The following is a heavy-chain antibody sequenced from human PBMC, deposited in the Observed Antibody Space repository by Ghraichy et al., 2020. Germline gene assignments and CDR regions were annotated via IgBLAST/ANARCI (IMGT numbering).Heavy chain of an antibody. CDR3: ARDPPHTLDYGDYGAVESLDY. V-gene: IGHV3-21*01. D-gene: IGHD4-17*01. CDR2: ISSSSSYI. Sequence: GGSLRLSCAASGFTFSSYSMNWVRQAPGKGLEWVSSISSSSSYIYYADSVKGRFTISRDNAKNSLYLQMNSLRAEDTAVYYCARDPPHTLDYGDYGAVESLDYWGQGTLVTVSS. CDR1: GFTFSSYS. J-gene: IGHJ4*02.